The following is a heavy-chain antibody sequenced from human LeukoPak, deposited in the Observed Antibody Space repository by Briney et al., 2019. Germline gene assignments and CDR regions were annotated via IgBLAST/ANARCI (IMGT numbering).Heavy chain of an antibody. V-gene: IGHV1-2*02. J-gene: IGHJ4*02. D-gene: IGHD3-10*01. CDR2: INPNSGGT. CDR1: GYTFTAYY. Sequence: ASVKVSCKASGYTFTAYYMHWVRQAPGQGLEWMGWINPNSGGTNYAQKFQGRVTMTRDTSISTAYMELSRLRSDDTAVYYCARDFRPTYYGSGFFDYWGQGILVTVSS. CDR3: ARDFRPTYYGSGFFDY.